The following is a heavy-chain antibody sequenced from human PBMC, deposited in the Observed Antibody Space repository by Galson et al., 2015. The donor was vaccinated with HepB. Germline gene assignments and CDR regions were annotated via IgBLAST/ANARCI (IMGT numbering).Heavy chain of an antibody. CDR3: ARGGVVVVLTAPIGGAFDI. V-gene: IGHV3-11*01. J-gene: IGHJ3*02. Sequence: SLRLSCAASGFTFSDYYMSWIRQAPGKGLEWVSYISSSGSTIYYADSVKGRFTISRDNAKNSLYLQMNSLRAEDTAVYYCARGGVVVVLTAPIGGAFDIWGQGTMVTVSS. CDR2: ISSSGSTI. CDR1: GFTFSDYY. D-gene: IGHD2-2*01.